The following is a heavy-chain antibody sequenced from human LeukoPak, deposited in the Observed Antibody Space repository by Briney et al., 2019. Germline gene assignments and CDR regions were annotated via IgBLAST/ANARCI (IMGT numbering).Heavy chain of an antibody. D-gene: IGHD4-17*01. Sequence: SETLSLTCTVSGGSISSSSYYRGWIRQPPGKGLEWIGSSYYSGNTHYNTSLKSRVTISVDTSKNQFSLKLSSVTAADTAVYYCVRDDYGDYTRRFDPWGQGTQVTVSS. CDR1: GGSISSSSYY. J-gene: IGHJ5*02. V-gene: IGHV4-39*07. CDR3: VRDDYGDYTRRFDP. CDR2: SYYSGNT.